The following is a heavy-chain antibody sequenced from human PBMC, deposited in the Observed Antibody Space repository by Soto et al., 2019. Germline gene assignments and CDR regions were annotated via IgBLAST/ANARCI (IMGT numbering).Heavy chain of an antibody. D-gene: IGHD5-12*01. V-gene: IGHV4-34*01. CDR2: VKDGGHT. CDR3: ARGQEGVVATH. CDR1: GGSLSGYY. J-gene: IGHJ4*02. Sequence: QVQLQQWGAGLLKPSETLSLKCAVTGGSLSGYYWSWIRQPPGKGLEWIGEVKDGGHTNYSPSLRGPVTISSDTSNNQFSRRLNSVTAADTGVYYCARGQEGVVATHWDQGSLVTVSS.